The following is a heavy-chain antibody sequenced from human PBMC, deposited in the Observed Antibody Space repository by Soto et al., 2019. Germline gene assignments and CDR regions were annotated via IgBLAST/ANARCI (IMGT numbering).Heavy chain of an antibody. J-gene: IGHJ5*02. CDR1: GFIFNNYA. CDR2: ISVDGTKE. V-gene: IGHV3-30-3*01. Sequence: QVQLVESGGGVVQPGTSLRLSCVTSGFIFNNYALYWVRQAPGKGLEWVASISVDGTKENYADSVRGRCSISRDKSKNTLYIEMNSLSGEDTAVYVCASEVVEWQYFGPWGQGTLVTVSS. CDR3: ASEVVEWQYFGP. D-gene: IGHD3-3*01.